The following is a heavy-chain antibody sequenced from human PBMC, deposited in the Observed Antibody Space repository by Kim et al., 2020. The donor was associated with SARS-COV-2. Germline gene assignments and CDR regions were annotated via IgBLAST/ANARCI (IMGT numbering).Heavy chain of an antibody. J-gene: IGHJ6*02. V-gene: IGHV3-15*01. D-gene: IGHD1-7*01. CDR3: TTVCAGTTGNYYYYGMDV. Sequence: KGRLTISRDDSKNTLYLQMNSLKTEDTAVYYCTTVCAGTTGNYYYYGMDVWGQGTTVTVSS.